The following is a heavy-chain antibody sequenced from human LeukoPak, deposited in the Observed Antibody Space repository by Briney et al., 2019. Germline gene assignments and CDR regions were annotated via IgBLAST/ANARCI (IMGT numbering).Heavy chain of an antibody. V-gene: IGHV3-21*01. CDR2: ISSSSKYI. D-gene: IGHD3-22*01. Sequence: MTGGPLSLSCAASGFPFSRYSVIWVRQATGKGLEGFLFISSSSKYIYYADSVKGRFTNSRDNAKHSLYLQKNSLRAQDTAVYYCARDYYDSGGFFDYWVQRTMV. J-gene: IGHJ4*02. CDR3: ARDYYDSGGFFDY. CDR1: GFPFSRYS.